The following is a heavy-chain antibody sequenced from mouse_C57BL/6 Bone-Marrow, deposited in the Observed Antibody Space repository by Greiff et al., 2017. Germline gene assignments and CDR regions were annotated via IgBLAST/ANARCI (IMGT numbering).Heavy chain of an antibody. CDR3: ARHSYCCDVPYAMDY. J-gene: IGHJ4*01. CDR2: ISSGGSYT. CDR1: GFTFSSYG. Sequence: EVQLVESGGDLVKPGGSLKLSCAASGFTFSSYGMTWVRQTPDKRLEWVATISSGGSYTYYPDSVKGRFTISRDNAKNTLYLQMSSLTSEDTAMYYCARHSYCCDVPYAMDYWGQGTSVTVSS. D-gene: IGHD6-5*01. V-gene: IGHV5-6*01.